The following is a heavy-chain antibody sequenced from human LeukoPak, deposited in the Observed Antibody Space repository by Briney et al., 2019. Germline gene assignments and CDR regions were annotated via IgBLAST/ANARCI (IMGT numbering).Heavy chain of an antibody. Sequence: SETLSLTCTVSGGSISSYYWSWIRQPPGKGLEWIGYIYTSGSTDYNPSLKSRVTISVDTPKNQFSLKLSSVTAADTAVYYCARRSSSLSYYYYYYMDVWGKGTTVTVSS. CDR2: IYTSGST. CDR1: GGSISSYY. CDR3: ARRSSSLSYYYYYYMDV. J-gene: IGHJ6*03. D-gene: IGHD6-6*01. V-gene: IGHV4-4*09.